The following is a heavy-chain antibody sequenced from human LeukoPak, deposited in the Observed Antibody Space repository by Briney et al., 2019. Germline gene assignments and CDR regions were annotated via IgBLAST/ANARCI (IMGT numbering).Heavy chain of an antibody. CDR1: GFTFSNYG. Sequence: GGSLRLSYLASGFTFSNYGMHWVRQAPGKGLEYVSAISSNGGSTEYVDSVKGRFTISRDNSKNTLYLQMSSLRPEDTAVYYCVKAPYCSNGVCYGSGDYWGQGTLVTVSS. CDR3: VKAPYCSNGVCYGSGDY. D-gene: IGHD2-8*01. CDR2: ISSNGGST. V-gene: IGHV3-64D*09. J-gene: IGHJ4*02.